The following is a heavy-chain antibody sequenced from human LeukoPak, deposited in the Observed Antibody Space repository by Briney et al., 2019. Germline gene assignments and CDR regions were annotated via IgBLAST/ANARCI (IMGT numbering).Heavy chain of an antibody. Sequence: GGSLRLSCAASGFTFSSYWMHWVRQAPGKGLVWVSRINGDGSSTSYADSVEGRFTISRDNAKNTLYLQLNSLRAEDTAVYYCARDRSPGWFDPWGQGTLVTVSS. CDR3: ARDRSPGWFDP. V-gene: IGHV3-74*01. CDR1: GFTFSSYW. CDR2: INGDGSST. J-gene: IGHJ5*02.